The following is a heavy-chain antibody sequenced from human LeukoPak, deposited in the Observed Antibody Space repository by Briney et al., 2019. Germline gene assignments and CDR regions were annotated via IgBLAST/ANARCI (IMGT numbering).Heavy chain of an antibody. CDR1: GFTFSSYA. D-gene: IGHD6-19*01. J-gene: IGHJ4*02. Sequence: PGGSLRLSCAASGFTFSSYAMSWVRQAPGKGLEWVSAISGSGGSTYCADSVKGRFTISRDNSKNTLYLQMNSLRAEDTAVYYCAKDRDSSGWPDYWGQGTLVTVSS. CDR3: AKDRDSSGWPDY. CDR2: ISGSGGST. V-gene: IGHV3-23*01.